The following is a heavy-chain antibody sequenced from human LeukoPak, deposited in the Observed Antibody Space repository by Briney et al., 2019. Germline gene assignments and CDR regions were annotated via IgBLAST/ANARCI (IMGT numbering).Heavy chain of an antibody. V-gene: IGHV1-8*03. CDR2: MNTDSGDT. CDR3: TRGWDY. CDR1: GYNFNDSD. Sequence: GASVKVSCKASGYNFNDSDINWVRQATGQGVEWMGWMNTDSGDTGYAQKFQGRLTITRHMSSTTAYMELSRLRSDDTAVYYCTRGWDYWGQGTRVTVSS. J-gene: IGHJ4*02.